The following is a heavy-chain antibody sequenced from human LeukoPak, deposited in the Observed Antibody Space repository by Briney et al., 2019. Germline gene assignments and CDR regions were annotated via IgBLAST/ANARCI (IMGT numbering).Heavy chain of an antibody. V-gene: IGHV4-39*01. CDR1: GDSISGGAFY. CDR2: MFYSGST. Sequence: SETLSLTCTVSGDSISGGAFYWGWVRQSPGKGLEWIGSMFYSGSTHFNPSLESRITMSLDTSKNQFSLRLSLMTAADTAVYYCARHKGYSYGRYFDYWGQGTLVTVSS. D-gene: IGHD5-18*01. J-gene: IGHJ4*02. CDR3: ARHKGYSYGRYFDY.